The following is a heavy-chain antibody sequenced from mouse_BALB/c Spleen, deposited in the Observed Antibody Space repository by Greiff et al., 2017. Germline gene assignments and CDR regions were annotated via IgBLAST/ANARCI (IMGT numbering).Heavy chain of an antibody. CDR1: GDSITSGY. D-gene: IGHD2-3*01. CDR3: ARYPLYDGYLYYFDY. V-gene: IGHV3-8*02. Sequence: EVQLQESGPSLVKPSQTLSLTCSVTGDSITSGYWNWIRKFPGNKLEYMGYISYSGSTYYNPSLKSRISITRDTSKNQYYLQLNSVTTEDTATYYCARYPLYDGYLYYFDYWGQGTTLTVSS. CDR2: ISYSGST. J-gene: IGHJ2*01.